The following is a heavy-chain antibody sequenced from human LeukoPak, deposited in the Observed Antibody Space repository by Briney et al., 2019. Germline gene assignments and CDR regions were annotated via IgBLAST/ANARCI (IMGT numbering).Heavy chain of an antibody. Sequence: ASVKVFCKASGYTFISNNMNWVRQAPGQRLEWMGWINVGNGDTKYSQKFQGRVTITRDTSASTGYMELSSLRSEDTAVYYCARWNYGMDVWGKGTTITVSS. CDR3: ARWNYGMDV. CDR1: GYTFISNN. J-gene: IGHJ6*04. V-gene: IGHV1-3*01. D-gene: IGHD1-1*01. CDR2: INVGNGDT.